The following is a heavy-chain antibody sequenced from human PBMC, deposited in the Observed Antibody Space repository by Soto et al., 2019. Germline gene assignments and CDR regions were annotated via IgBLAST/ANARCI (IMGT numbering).Heavy chain of an antibody. D-gene: IGHD2-15*01. Sequence: GESLKISFKGSGYSFTSYLICWVRQMPVKGLEWMGIIYPGDSDTRYSPSFQGQVTISADKSISTAYLQWSSLKASDTAMYYCARSVVAATTPPYYYYGMDVWGQGTTVTVSS. J-gene: IGHJ6*02. V-gene: IGHV5-51*01. CDR2: IYPGDSDT. CDR3: ARSVVAATTPPYYYYGMDV. CDR1: GYSFTSYL.